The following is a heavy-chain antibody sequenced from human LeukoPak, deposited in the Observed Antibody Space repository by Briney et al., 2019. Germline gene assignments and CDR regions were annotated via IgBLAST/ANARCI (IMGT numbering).Heavy chain of an antibody. CDR1: GFTFSDYY. CDR2: ISSSGSTI. Sequence: GGSLRLSCAASGFTFSDYYMSWIRQAPGKGLEWVSYISSSGSTIYYADSVKGRFTISRDNSKNTLYLQMNSLRAEDTAVYYCARDNYDFWSGYYLGGMSWFDPWGQGTLVTVSS. J-gene: IGHJ5*02. CDR3: ARDNYDFWSGYYLGGMSWFDP. D-gene: IGHD3-3*01. V-gene: IGHV3-11*04.